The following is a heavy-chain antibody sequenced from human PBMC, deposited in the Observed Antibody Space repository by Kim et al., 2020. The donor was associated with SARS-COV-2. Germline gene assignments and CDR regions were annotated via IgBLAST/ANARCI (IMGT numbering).Heavy chain of an antibody. CDR1: GGSISSGDYY. D-gene: IGHD3-3*01. Sequence: SETLSLTCTVSGGSISSGDYYWSWIRQPPGKGLEWIGYIYYSGSTYYNPSLKSRVTISVDTSKNQFSLKLSSVTAADTAVYYCARGGGFDFWSGHDDYYYYGMDVWGQGTTVTVSS. CDR3: ARGGGFDFWSGHDDYYYYGMDV. V-gene: IGHV4-30-4*01. J-gene: IGHJ6*02. CDR2: IYYSGST.